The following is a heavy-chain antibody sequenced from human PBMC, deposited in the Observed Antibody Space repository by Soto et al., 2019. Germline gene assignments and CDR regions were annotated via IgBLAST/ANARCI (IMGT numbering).Heavy chain of an antibody. Sequence: SETLSLTCTVSGGSISSGGYYWSWIRQHPGKGLEWIGSIYYSGSTYYNPSLKSRVTISVDTSKNQFSLKLSSVTAADTAVYYCARPLSGDYYYYGMDVWGQGTTVTVSS. CDR1: GGSISSGGYY. J-gene: IGHJ6*02. CDR2: IYYSGST. CDR3: ARPLSGDYYYYGMDV. V-gene: IGHV4-39*01. D-gene: IGHD3-10*01.